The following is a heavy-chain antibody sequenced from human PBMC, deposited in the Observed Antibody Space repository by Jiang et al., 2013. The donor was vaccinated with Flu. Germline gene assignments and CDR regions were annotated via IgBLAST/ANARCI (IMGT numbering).Heavy chain of an antibody. Sequence: GLVQPGGSLRLSCAASGFTVSSNYMSWVRQAPGKGLEWVSAISGSGGSTYYADSVKGRFTXSPRDNSKNTLYLQMNSLRAEDTAVYYCAKDLVAEWELLSAFDIWGQGTMVTVSS. J-gene: IGHJ3*02. CDR2: ISGSGGST. D-gene: IGHD1-26*01. V-gene: IGHV3-23*01. CDR1: GFTVSSNY. CDR3: AKDLVAEWELLSAFDI.